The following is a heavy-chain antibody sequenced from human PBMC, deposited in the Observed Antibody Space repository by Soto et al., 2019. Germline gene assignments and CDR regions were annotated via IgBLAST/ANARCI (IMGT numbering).Heavy chain of an antibody. CDR2: INHSGSA. D-gene: IGHD3-10*01. V-gene: IGHV4-38-2*01. CDR3: ARIESIGGFGEFLSWLDP. J-gene: IGHJ5*02. CDR1: GDSISRGYF. Sequence: SETLSLTCVVSGDSISRGYFWGWIRQPPGKGLEWIGSINHSGSAYYNPSLRSRVTISVDTSKNHFSLRLTSVTAADTAVYYCARIESIGGFGEFLSWLDPWGQGTLVTVS.